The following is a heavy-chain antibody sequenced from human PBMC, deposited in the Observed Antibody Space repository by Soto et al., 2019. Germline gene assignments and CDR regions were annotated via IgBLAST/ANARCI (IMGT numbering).Heavy chain of an antibody. CDR2: IYHSGSS. CDR3: ARSKAYYGSGSYYSYWFDP. V-gene: IGHV4-4*02. J-gene: IGHJ5*02. CDR1: GGSISSGNW. Sequence: QVQLQESGPGLVKPSGTLSLSCAVSGGSISSGNWWSWVRQPPGKGLEWIGGIYHSGSSNYNPSLKSPVTISVAQSKNQFSLKLSSVTAADPAVYYCARSKAYYGSGSYYSYWFDPWGQGILVTVSS. D-gene: IGHD3-10*01.